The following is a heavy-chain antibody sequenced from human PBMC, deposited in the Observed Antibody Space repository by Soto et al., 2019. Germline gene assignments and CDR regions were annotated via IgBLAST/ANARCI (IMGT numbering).Heavy chain of an antibody. J-gene: IGHJ5*02. V-gene: IGHV3-33*01. Sequence: QVQLVESGGGVVQPGSSLRLSCAASGFNFSSYGMHWVRQAPGKGPERGAGICYAGSNKYYADSVKGRFTISRDNSKNTRYLQMISVRAEDTAVNYCAREYLTDYSKGLRNWFDPWGQGTLVTVSS. D-gene: IGHD4-4*01. CDR2: ICYAGSNK. CDR1: GFNFSSYG. CDR3: AREYLTDYSKGLRNWFDP.